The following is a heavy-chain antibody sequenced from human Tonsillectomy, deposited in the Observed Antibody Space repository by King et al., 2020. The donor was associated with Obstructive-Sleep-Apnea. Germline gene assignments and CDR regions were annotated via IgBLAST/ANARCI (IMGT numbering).Heavy chain of an antibody. V-gene: IGHV1-8*01. CDR3: ARGTTGADY. D-gene: IGHD1-1*01. Sequence: VQLVESGAEVKKPGASVKVSCKASGYTFGSYDINWVRQATGQGLEWMGWMNPNSGNTGYSQKFQGRLTMTRDTSISTAYMELSSLRSEDTAVYFCARGTTGADYWGQGTLVTVSS. CDR1: GYTFGSYD. CDR2: MNPNSGNT. J-gene: IGHJ4*02.